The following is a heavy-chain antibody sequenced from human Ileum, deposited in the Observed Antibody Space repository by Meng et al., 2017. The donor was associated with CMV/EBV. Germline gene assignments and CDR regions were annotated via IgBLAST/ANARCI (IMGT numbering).Heavy chain of an antibody. CDR3: VREGSGLKYFDY. CDR2: IRLSDGGT. J-gene: IGHJ4*02. Sequence: CKASGYTFTNYYVHWVRQAPGQGLDWMGMIRLSDGGTSYAQNFQGRVTMTRDTSTSTVYMEVTSLRSEDTAIFYCVREGSGLKYFDYWGQGTLVTVSS. D-gene: IGHD5-12*01. CDR1: GYTFTNYY. V-gene: IGHV1-46*01.